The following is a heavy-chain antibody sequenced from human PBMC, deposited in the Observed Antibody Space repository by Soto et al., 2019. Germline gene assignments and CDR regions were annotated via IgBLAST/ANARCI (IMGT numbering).Heavy chain of an antibody. J-gene: IGHJ4*02. CDR3: AREDSIVIPAVSDF. D-gene: IGHD2-2*01. CDR2: ISKSDYT. CDR1: GFAFSNYG. Sequence: GGSLRLSCTVSGFAFSNYGINWVRQAPGKGLEWVSSISKSDYTYYSDSVRGRFTISRDNAKNSVSLQMNTLRVEDTAVYYCAREDSIVIPAVSDFWGQGTPVTVSS. V-gene: IGHV3-21*01.